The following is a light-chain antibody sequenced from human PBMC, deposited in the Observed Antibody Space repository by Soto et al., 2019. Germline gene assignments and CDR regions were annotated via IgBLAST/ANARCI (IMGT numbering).Light chain of an antibody. CDR2: DVS. Sequence: QSVLTQPASVSGSPGQSITISCTGTSSDVGGYNYVSWYQHHPGKAPKLMIYDVSNRPSGVSNSFSGSKSGNTASLTISGLQPEDEADYYCCSYTTSNPRKIVFGTETKLTVL. CDR3: CSYTTSNPRKIV. V-gene: IGLV2-14*03. J-gene: IGLJ1*01. CDR1: SSDVGGYNY.